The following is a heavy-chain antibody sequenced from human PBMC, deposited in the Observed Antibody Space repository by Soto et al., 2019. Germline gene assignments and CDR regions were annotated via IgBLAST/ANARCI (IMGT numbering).Heavy chain of an antibody. CDR2: ISYSGSYT. J-gene: IGHJ4*02. CDR3: ATGKDCSGGSCFDFDY. CDR1: ELIFSDYY. D-gene: IGHD2-15*01. Sequence: QVQLVESGGGLVKPGGSLRLSCAASELIFSDYYMNWIRQAPGKGLEWVAVISYSGSYTNYADSVKGRFSVSRDNTKSSLYLQMNSLRGEDTALYYCATGKDCSGGSCFDFDYWGQGTRVTVSS. V-gene: IGHV3-11*06.